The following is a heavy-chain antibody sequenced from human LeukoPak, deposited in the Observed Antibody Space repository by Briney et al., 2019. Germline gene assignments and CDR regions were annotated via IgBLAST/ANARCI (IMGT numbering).Heavy chain of an antibody. CDR1: GGSISSYY. CDR3: ASGVLGYESSGCDASDI. Sequence: SETLSLTCTVSGGSISSYYWSWIRQPPGKGLEWIGYIYYSGSTNYNPSLKSRVTISVDTSKNQFSLKLSSVTAADTAVYYCASGVLGYESSGCDASDIWGQGTMVTVSS. J-gene: IGHJ3*02. CDR2: IYYSGST. V-gene: IGHV4-59*01. D-gene: IGHD3-22*01.